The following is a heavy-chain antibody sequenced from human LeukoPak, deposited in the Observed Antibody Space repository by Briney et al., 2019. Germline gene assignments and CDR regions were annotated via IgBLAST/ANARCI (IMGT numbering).Heavy chain of an antibody. CDR1: GFTFSSTW. D-gene: IGHD2-15*01. Sequence: GSLRLSCAASGFTFSSTWMSWIRQPPGKGLEWIGYIYYSGSTNYNPSLKSRVTISVDTSKNQFSLKLSSVTAADTAVYYCARRLVVSLEDYFDYWGQGTLVTVSS. CDR3: ARRLVVSLEDYFDY. V-gene: IGHV4-59*08. CDR2: IYYSGST. J-gene: IGHJ4*02.